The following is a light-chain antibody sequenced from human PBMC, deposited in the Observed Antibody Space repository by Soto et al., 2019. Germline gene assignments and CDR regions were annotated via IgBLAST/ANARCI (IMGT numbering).Light chain of an antibody. Sequence: DIQMTQSPSTLSASVGDRVTITCRASKNINTWVAWYQQKPGKAPKLLIYDASSLESGVPSRVSGSGSGTEFTLTISSLQPDDFATYYCQQNYNTPITFGQGTRLEIK. CDR2: DAS. CDR1: KNINTW. V-gene: IGKV1-5*01. J-gene: IGKJ5*01. CDR3: QQNYNTPIT.